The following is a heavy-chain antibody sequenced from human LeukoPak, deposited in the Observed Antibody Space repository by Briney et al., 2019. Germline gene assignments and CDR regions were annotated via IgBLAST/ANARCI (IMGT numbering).Heavy chain of an antibody. J-gene: IGHJ4*02. Sequence: ASVKVSCKASGYPFSNYDINWVRQAPGQGLEWMGWMNPKSGNTGYGQKFQGRVTMTRVTSITTAYMELRSLRSEDTAVYYCASRLTGGDYGGIYYFDYWGQGTLVTVSS. CDR2: MNPKSGNT. D-gene: IGHD4-23*01. CDR1: GYPFSNYD. V-gene: IGHV1-8*01. CDR3: ASRLTGGDYGGIYYFDY.